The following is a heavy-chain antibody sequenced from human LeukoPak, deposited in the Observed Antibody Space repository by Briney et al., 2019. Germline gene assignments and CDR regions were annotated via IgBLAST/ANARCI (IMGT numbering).Heavy chain of an antibody. V-gene: IGHV3-33*08. CDR1: GFTFSSYW. CDR2: IWYNGSNK. CDR3: ARVYDSSGLNDAFDI. D-gene: IGHD3-22*01. J-gene: IGHJ3*02. Sequence: GGSLRLSCAASGFTFSSYWMHWVRHAPGKGLEWVAVIWYNGSNKYYADSVKGRFTISRDNSKNTLYLQMNSLRAEDTAVYYCARVYDSSGLNDAFDIWGQGTMVTVSS.